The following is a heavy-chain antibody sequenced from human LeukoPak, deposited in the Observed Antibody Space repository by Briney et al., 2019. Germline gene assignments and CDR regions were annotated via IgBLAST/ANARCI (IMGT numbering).Heavy chain of an antibody. Sequence: GESPKISCKGSGYSFTSYWIGWVRQMPGKGLECMGIIYPDDSDTRYSPSFQGQVTISADKSISTAYLQWSRLKASDTAMYYCARQYGSGSYDYWGQGTLVTVSS. D-gene: IGHD3-10*01. V-gene: IGHV5-51*01. J-gene: IGHJ4*02. CDR1: GYSFTSYW. CDR2: IYPDDSDT. CDR3: ARQYGSGSYDY.